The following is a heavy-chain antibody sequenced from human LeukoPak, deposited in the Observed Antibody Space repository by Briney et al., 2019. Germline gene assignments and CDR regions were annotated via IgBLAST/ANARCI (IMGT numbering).Heavy chain of an antibody. D-gene: IGHD1-26*01. Sequence: SETLSLTCAVYGGSFSGYYWSWIRQPPGKGLEWIGEINHSGSTNYNPSLKSRVTISVDTSKNQFSLKLSSVTAADTAVYYCAREIAPYSGSEGYWGQGTLVTVSS. CDR3: AREIAPYSGSEGY. J-gene: IGHJ4*02. CDR1: GGSFSGYY. V-gene: IGHV4-34*01. CDR2: INHSGST.